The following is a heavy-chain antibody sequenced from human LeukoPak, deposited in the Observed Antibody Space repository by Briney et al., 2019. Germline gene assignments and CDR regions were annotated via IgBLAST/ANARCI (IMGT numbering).Heavy chain of an antibody. Sequence: GGSLRLSCAASGFTFSSYSMNWVRQAPGKGLEWVSSISSSSSYIYYADSVKGRFTISRGNAKNSLYLQMNSLRAEDTAVYYCARSFRLDAFDIWGQGTMVTVSS. V-gene: IGHV3-21*01. CDR2: ISSSSSYI. CDR3: ARSFRLDAFDI. D-gene: IGHD6-13*01. CDR1: GFTFSSYS. J-gene: IGHJ3*02.